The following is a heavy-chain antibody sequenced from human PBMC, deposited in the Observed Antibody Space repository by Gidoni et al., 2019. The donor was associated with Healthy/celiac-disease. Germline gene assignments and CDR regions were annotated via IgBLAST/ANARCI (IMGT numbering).Heavy chain of an antibody. Sequence: EVHLVESGECLVQHGRSLILSYTAYGFTFDDSAMHWVRQAPGRGVGGGSGIGWNSGSIGYEDSVNVRFTSTRDNAKNSLYLQINSPRAEDTALYYRAKEMGVSYGNLFDPWGQGTLVTVSS. D-gene: IGHD1-26*01. CDR3: AKEMGVSYGNLFDP. V-gene: IGHV3-9*01. CDR2: IGWNSGSI. CDR1: GFTFDDSA. J-gene: IGHJ5*02.